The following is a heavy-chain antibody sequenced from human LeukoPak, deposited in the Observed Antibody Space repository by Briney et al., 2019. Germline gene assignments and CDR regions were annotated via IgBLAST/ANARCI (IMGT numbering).Heavy chain of an antibody. J-gene: IGHJ3*02. V-gene: IGHV3-21*01. CDR2: ISNSSSYI. Sequence: GGSLRLSCAASGFTFSSYSMNWVRQAPGKGLEWVSSISNSSSYIYYADSVKGRFTISRDNAKNSLYLQMNSLRAEDTAVYYCARAFKGYGVYDAFDIWGQGTMVTVSS. D-gene: IGHD4-17*01. CDR3: ARAFKGYGVYDAFDI. CDR1: GFTFSSYS.